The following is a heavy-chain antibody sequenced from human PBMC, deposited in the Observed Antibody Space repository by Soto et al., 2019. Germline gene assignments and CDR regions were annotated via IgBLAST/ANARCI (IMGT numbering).Heavy chain of an antibody. Sequence: QVQLVESGGGVVQPGRSLRLSCAASGFTFSSYGMHWVRQAPGKGLEWVAVIWYDGSNKYSADSVKGRFTISRDNSKNKLYLQMNSLRAEDTAVYYCALPNSIVATRRYYFGYWCQVTLVTVS. CDR3: ALPNSIVATRRYYFGY. J-gene: IGHJ4*02. CDR1: GFTFSSYG. V-gene: IGHV3-33*01. CDR2: IWYDGSNK. D-gene: IGHD5-12*01.